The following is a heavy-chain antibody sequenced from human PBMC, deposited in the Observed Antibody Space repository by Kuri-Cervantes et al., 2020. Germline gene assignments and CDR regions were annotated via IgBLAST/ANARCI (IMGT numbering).Heavy chain of an antibody. CDR2: INPNSGGT. Sequence: ASVKVSCKASGYTFTGYYMHWVRQAPGQGLEWMGWINPNSGGTNYAQKFQGWVTMTRDTSISTAYMELSSLRSEDTAVYYCASKNYDFWSGYKYYYYYMDVWGKGTTVTVSS. V-gene: IGHV1-2*04. CDR1: GYTFTGYY. D-gene: IGHD3-3*01. J-gene: IGHJ6*03. CDR3: ASKNYDFWSGYKYYYYYMDV.